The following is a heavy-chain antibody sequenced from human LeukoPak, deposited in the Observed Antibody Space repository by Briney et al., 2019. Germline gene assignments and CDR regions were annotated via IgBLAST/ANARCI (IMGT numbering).Heavy chain of an antibody. D-gene: IGHD6-19*01. J-gene: IGHJ4*02. V-gene: IGHV1-2*02. CDR2: ISPNSGGT. Sequence: GASVKAACKASGYTFTDYYIHWVRQAPGQWLEWMGWISPNSGGTDSAQKFQGRVTMTRDTSVSTVYMDLSSLRSDDTAVYYCARVHSSGCIDYWGQGTLVTVSS. CDR3: ARVHSSGCIDY. CDR1: GYTFTDYY.